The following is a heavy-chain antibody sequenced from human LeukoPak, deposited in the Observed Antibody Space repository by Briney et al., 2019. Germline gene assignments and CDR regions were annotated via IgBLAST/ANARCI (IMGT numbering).Heavy chain of an antibody. J-gene: IGHJ6*03. CDR1: GGSISSYY. V-gene: IGHV4-59*01. Sequence: SETLSLTCTVSGGSISSYYWSWIRQSPVKGLEWIGDISNSGSTSYNPSLKSRVTTSIDTSKNQFSLKLSSVTAADTAVYYCGRDALVGYFSYYYMDVWGKGTTVTVSS. CDR3: GRDALVGYFSYYYMDV. CDR2: ISNSGST. D-gene: IGHD2-15*01.